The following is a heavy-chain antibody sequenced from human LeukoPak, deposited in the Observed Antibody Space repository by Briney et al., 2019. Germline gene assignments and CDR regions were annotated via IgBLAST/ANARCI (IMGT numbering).Heavy chain of an antibody. V-gene: IGHV4-59*01. CDR1: GGSISSYY. J-gene: IGHJ3*02. CDR3: ARVFGWGIAVAGTFLDAFDI. Sequence: PSETLSLTCTVSGGSISSYYWSWIRQPPGKGLEWIGYIYYSGSTNYNPSLKSRVTISVDTSKNQFSLKLSSVTAADTAVYYCARVFGWGIAVAGTFLDAFDIWGQGTMVTVSS. D-gene: IGHD6-19*01. CDR2: IYYSGST.